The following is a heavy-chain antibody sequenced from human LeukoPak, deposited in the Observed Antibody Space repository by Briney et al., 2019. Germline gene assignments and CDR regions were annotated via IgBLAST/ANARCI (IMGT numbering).Heavy chain of an antibody. J-gene: IGHJ5*02. CDR2: IIPIFGTA. Sequence: RASVKVSCKASGGTFSSYAISWVRQAPGQGLEWMGGIIPIFGTANYAQKFQGRVTNTADKSTSTAYMELSSLRSEDTAVYYCARAIGYCSGGSCYSVDSYRHWFDPWGQGTLVTVSS. CDR3: ARAIGYCSGGSCYSVDSYRHWFDP. D-gene: IGHD2-15*01. CDR1: GGTFSSYA. V-gene: IGHV1-69*06.